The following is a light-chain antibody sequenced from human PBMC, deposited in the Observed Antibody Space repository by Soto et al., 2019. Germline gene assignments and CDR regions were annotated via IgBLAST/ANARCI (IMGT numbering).Light chain of an antibody. V-gene: IGLV2-14*03. CDR3: TSPTTNSTVV. CDR2: DVT. CDR1: SSDVGASNY. J-gene: IGLJ2*01. Sequence: QSALTQPASVSGSPGQSITISCTGTSSDVGASNYVSWYQQHPGKAPKLMISDVTDRPSGVSYLFSGSKSGTTASLTISRLQAEDEADYFCTSPTTNSTVVFGGGTKLTVL.